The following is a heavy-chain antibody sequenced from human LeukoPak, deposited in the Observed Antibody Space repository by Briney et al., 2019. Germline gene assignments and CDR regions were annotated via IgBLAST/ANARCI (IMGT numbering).Heavy chain of an antibody. Sequence: SQTLSLTCAISGDSVSSNSAAWNWIRQSPSRGLEWLGRTYYRSKWYNDYAVSVKSRVTINPDTSKNQFSLQLNSVTPEDTAVYYCARGSIPQSNIVGATIFDYWGQGTLVTVSS. CDR3: ARGSIPQSNIVGATIFDY. CDR2: TYYRSKWYN. J-gene: IGHJ4*02. CDR1: GDSVSSNSAA. D-gene: IGHD1-26*01. V-gene: IGHV6-1*01.